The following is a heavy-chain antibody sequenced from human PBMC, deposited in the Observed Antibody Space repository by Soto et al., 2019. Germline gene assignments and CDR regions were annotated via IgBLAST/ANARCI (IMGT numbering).Heavy chain of an antibody. D-gene: IGHD2-15*01. V-gene: IGHV3-23*01. CDR2: VSIGGST. CDR1: GFTFSSYA. CDR3: AKRRGAGGHFDY. Sequence: GGSLRLSCAAPGFTFSSYAMGWVRQGPGKGLEWVAVVSIGGSTHYADSVRGRFTISRDNSKNTLSLQMSSLTAEDTAVYFCAKRRGAGGHFDYWGQGALVTVS. J-gene: IGHJ4*02.